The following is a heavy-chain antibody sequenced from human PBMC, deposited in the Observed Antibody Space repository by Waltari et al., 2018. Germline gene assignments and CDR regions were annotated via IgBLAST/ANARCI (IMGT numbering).Heavy chain of an antibody. CDR2: INQDGSGE. Sequence: EVQLVESGGGLVQRGGSLRLSCEASGFTFSNFWMGWARQAPGKGLEWVANINQDGSGEYYVDSVKGRFTISRDNAKNSLYLQMNSLRVEDTAVYYCQRGDYWGQGTLVTVSS. V-gene: IGHV3-7*04. J-gene: IGHJ4*02. CDR1: GFTFSNFW. CDR3: QRGDY.